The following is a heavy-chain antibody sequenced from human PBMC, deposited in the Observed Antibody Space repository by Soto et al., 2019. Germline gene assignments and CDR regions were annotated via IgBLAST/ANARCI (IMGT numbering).Heavy chain of an antibody. V-gene: IGHV4-59*01. Sequence: QVQLQESGPGLVKPSETLSLTCTVSGGSISSYDWSWMRQPPGKGLEWIGSVYYSGSTNYNPSPKSRVTISVDTSKNEFSLELSSVTAADTAMYYCARARGGTGKRFDPWGQGTLVTVSS. J-gene: IGHJ5*02. CDR1: GGSISSYD. CDR3: ARARGGTGKRFDP. D-gene: IGHD3-10*01. CDR2: VYYSGST.